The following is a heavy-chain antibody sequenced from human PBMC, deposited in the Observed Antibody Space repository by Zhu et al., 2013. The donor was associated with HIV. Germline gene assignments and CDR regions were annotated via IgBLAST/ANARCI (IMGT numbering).Heavy chain of an antibody. D-gene: IGHD2-21*02. CDR2: FDPEDGET. J-gene: IGHJ6*02. V-gene: IGHV1-24*01. CDR1: GYTLTELS. CDR3: ATWRCGGDCYSRPYYYYYGMDV. Sequence: QVQLVQSGAEVKKPGASVKVSCKVSGYTLTELSMHWVRQAPGKGLEWMGGFDPEDGETIYAQKFQGRVTMTEDTSTDTAYMELSSLRSEDTAVYYCATWRCGGDCYSRPYYYYYGMDVWGQGTTVTVSS.